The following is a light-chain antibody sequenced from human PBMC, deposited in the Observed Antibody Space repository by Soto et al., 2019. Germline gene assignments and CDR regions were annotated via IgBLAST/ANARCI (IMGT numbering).Light chain of an antibody. CDR2: NTN. CDR1: SGSVSTNYY. CDR3: VLYMTRGIWV. V-gene: IGLV8-61*01. J-gene: IGLJ3*02. Sequence: QTVVTQEPSFSVSPGGXVTLTCGLSSGSVSTNYYPSWFQQTPGQAPRTLIXNTNTRSSGVPDRFSGSILGNKAALTIAGAQADDESDYYCVLYMTRGIWVFGGGTQLTVL.